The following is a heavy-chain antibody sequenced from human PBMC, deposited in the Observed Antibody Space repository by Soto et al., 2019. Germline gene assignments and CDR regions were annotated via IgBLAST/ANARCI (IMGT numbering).Heavy chain of an antibody. V-gene: IGHV4-34*01. CDR1: GGSFSGYY. Sequence: QVQLQQWGAGLLKPSETLSLTCAVYGGSFSGYYWSWIRQPPGKGLEWIGEINHSGSTNYNPSLKSRVTISVDTSKNQFSLKLSSVTAADTAVYYCARLAGEMAWDYWCQGTLVTVSS. J-gene: IGHJ4*02. CDR3: ARLAGEMAWDY. CDR2: INHSGST. D-gene: IGHD3-16*01.